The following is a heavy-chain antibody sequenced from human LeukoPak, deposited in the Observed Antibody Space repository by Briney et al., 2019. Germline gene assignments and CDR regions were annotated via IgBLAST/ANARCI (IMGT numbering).Heavy chain of an antibody. CDR3: ERPYMTTVTTGVGY. CDR1: GYSFTSYW. CDR2: SYPGDSDT. D-gene: IGHD4-17*01. V-gene: IGHV5-51*01. Sequence: GESLKISCKGSGYSFTSYWIGLGRQMPGKGLEWMGISYPGDSDTRYSPSFQGQVTISADKYISTAYMQWSSLKASDTAMYYCERPYMTTVTTGVGYWGQGTLVTVSS. J-gene: IGHJ4*02.